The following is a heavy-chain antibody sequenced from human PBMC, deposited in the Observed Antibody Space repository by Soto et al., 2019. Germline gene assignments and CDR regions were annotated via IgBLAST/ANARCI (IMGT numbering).Heavy chain of an antibody. V-gene: IGHV3-23*01. CDR2: ISDGDGDT. J-gene: IGHJ4*02. CDR3: AKGRTYFDF. CDR1: GFTFSDYA. Sequence: EVVLLQSGGDLVQPGGSLRLSCAASGFTFSDYAMTWVRQAPGKGLEWVSDISDGDGDTHYADSVRGRFIISRDNSKNTLFLEMNSLRAEDAAVYYSAKGRTYFDFWGQGSLVTVSS.